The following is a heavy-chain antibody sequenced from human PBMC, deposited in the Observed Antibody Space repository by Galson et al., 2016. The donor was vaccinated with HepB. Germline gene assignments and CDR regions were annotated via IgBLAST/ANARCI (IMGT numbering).Heavy chain of an antibody. Sequence: SETLSLTCTVSGGFISSYYWGWFRQPPGKRPEWIGHMHYSESTIYNPSLKSRGFISLDTSKTQFSLRLTSVTAADTAVYYCAGGGGWLTDHWGQGTLVTVSS. J-gene: IGHJ4*02. D-gene: IGHD6-19*01. V-gene: IGHV4-59*01. CDR2: MHYSEST. CDR3: AGGGGWLTDH. CDR1: GGFISSYY.